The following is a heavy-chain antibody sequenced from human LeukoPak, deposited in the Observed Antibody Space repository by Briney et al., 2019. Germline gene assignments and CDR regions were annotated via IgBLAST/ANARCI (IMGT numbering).Heavy chain of an antibody. J-gene: IGHJ4*02. D-gene: IGHD4-17*01. CDR3: ARDRGVGNVDGDYVVDY. CDR2: IIPIFGTA. CDR1: GGTFSSYA. V-gene: IGHV1-69*13. Sequence: SVKVSCKASGGTFSSYAISWVRQAPGQGLEWMGGIIPIFGTANYAQKFQGRVTITADESTSTAYMELSSLRSEDTAVYYCARDRGVGNVDGDYVVDYWGQGTLVTVSS.